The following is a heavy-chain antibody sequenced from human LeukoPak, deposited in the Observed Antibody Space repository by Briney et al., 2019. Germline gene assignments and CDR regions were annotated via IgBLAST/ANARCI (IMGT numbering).Heavy chain of an antibody. V-gene: IGHV3-7*01. CDR3: ARASAGIAVVGRFDP. CDR1: GFTFSTYW. J-gene: IGHJ5*02. Sequence: GGSLRLSCAASGFTFSTYWMSWIRQAPGKGLEWVANINQDGSENYYVDSVKGRFTISRDNVKNSLYLQMNSLRAEDTAVYYCARASAGIAVVGRFDPWGQGTLVTVSS. CDR2: INQDGSEN. D-gene: IGHD6-19*01.